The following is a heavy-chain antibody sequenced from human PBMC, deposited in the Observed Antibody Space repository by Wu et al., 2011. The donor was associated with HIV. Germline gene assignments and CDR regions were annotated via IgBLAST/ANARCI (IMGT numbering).Heavy chain of an antibody. D-gene: IGHD3-3*01. CDR1: GGTFSGYA. V-gene: IGHV1-69*14. Sequence: QVQLVQSGAEVKKPGSSVKVFCKASGGTFSGYAISWVRQAPGQGLEWMGGIIPIFNTANYAQKFQGRVTITADKSTSTAYMELSSLRSEDTAVYYCARSTEVTIFGVSWFDPGAREPWSPSPQ. CDR2: IIPIFNTA. CDR3: ARSTEVTIFGVSWFDP. J-gene: IGHJ5*02.